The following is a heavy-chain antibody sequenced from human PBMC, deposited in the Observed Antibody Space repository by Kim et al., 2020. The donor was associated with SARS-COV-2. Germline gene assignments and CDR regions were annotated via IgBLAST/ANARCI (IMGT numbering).Heavy chain of an antibody. D-gene: IGHD2-21*02. V-gene: IGHV3-30*04. CDR1: GFTFRSFA. Sequence: GGSLRLSCGGSGFTFRSFAIHWVRQAPGKGLEWVAAISYDGRKTFYADSVKGQFTISRDNFKSTVYLQMNSLRPEDTAFYYCARSGGWDDYGGDGEVYF. J-gene: IGHJ2*01. CDR3: ARSGGWDDYGGDGEVYF. CDR2: ISYDGRKT.